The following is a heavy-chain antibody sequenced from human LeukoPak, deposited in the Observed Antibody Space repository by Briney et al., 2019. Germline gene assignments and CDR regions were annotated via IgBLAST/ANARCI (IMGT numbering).Heavy chain of an antibody. CDR1: GGSISTYY. D-gene: IGHD6-13*01. CDR3: ARRKAGYSSSWYTWFDP. V-gene: IGHV4-34*01. Sequence: SETLSLTCTISGGSISTYYWSWIRQPAGKGLEWIGEINHSGSTNYNPSLKSRVTISVDTSKNQFSLKLSSVTAADTAVYYCARRKAGYSSSWYTWFDPWGQGTLVTVSS. CDR2: INHSGST. J-gene: IGHJ5*02.